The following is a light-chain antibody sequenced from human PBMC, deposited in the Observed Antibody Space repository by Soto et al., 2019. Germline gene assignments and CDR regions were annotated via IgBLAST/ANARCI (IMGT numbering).Light chain of an antibody. Sequence: QSVLTQPPSASGSPGQSVAISCTGTSSDVGGYNYVSWYQPHPGKAPTLMLYEVNKRPSGVPDRSSGYQSGYTASLTVSGLQAEDEADYYCSSYAGSSNVFGTGTKVTVL. CDR1: SSDVGGYNY. CDR2: EVN. V-gene: IGLV2-8*01. CDR3: SSYAGSSNV. J-gene: IGLJ1*01.